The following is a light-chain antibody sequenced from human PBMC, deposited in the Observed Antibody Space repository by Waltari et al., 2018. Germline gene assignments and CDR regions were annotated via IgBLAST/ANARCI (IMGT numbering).Light chain of an antibody. V-gene: IGKV3-20*01. CDR3: QQYHNSPLYS. CDR2: GAS. CDR1: QTVSGTY. J-gene: IGKJ2*03. Sequence: DIVLTQSPGTLSLSPGERATLPCRASQTVSGTYLAWYQQKPGQAPRLLIFGASSRATGVPDRFIGSGSGTDFTLTISRLEPEDFAVYYCQQYHNSPLYSFGQGTKLEIK.